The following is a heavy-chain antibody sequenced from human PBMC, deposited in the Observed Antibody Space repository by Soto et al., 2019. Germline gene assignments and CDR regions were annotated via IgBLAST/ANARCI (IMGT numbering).Heavy chain of an antibody. D-gene: IGHD6-13*01. V-gene: IGHV4-59*01. CDR1: GGSIRSYY. CDR3: ARSQHMAAAGPDGFDI. Sequence: QVQLQESGPGLVKPSETLFLTCTVSGGSIRSYYWSWIRQPPGRGLEWIGYAYYIGSPNYNPSLKSPLTISVDTSKNQLSLRMTSVTTADTALYSCARSQHMAAAGPDGFDIWGQGTMVTVSS. J-gene: IGHJ3*02. CDR2: AYYIGSP.